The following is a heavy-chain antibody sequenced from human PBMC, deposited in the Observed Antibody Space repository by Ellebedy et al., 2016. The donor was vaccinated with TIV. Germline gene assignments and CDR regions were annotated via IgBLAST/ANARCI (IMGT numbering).Heavy chain of an antibody. CDR3: ARQVGGVTYDTSGYESD. Sequence: GESLKISCATSGFSFRTHGMHWVRQAPGKGLEWVATIWYDGTNKYYADSVKGRFTISRDNSRNTLYLQMTGLRAEDTAVYFCARQVGGVTYDTSGYESDWGQGTLVTVSS. CDR1: GFSFRTHG. J-gene: IGHJ4*02. V-gene: IGHV3-33*01. D-gene: IGHD3-22*01. CDR2: IWYDGTNK.